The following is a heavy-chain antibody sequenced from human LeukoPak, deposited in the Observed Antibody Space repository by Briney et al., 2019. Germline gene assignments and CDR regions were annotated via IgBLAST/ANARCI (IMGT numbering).Heavy chain of an antibody. J-gene: IGHJ4*02. CDR3: ARENTVTNYYFDY. V-gene: IGHV1-46*01. Sequence: ASVKGSCKASGYTSTSYYMHWVRQAPGQGLEWMGIINPSGGSTSYAQKFQGRVTMTRDTSTSTVYMELSSLRSEDTAVYYCARENTVTNYYFDYWGQGTLVTVSS. CDR2: INPSGGST. CDR1: GYTSTSYY. D-gene: IGHD4-17*01.